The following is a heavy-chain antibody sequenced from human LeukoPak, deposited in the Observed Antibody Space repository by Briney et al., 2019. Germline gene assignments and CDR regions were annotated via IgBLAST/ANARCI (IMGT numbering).Heavy chain of an antibody. V-gene: IGHV1-2*02. J-gene: IGHJ3*02. D-gene: IGHD3-3*01. CDR3: AREDLEWFRAFDI. CDR1: GYTFTGYY. Sequence: ASVKVSCKASGYTFTGYYMHWVRQAPGQGLEWMGWINPSSGGTNYAQKFQGRVTMTRDTSISTAYMELSRLRSDDTAVYYCAREDLEWFRAFDIWGQGTMVTVSS. CDR2: INPSSGGT.